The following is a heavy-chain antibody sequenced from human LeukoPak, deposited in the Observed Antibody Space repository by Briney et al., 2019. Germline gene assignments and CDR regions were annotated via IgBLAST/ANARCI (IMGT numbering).Heavy chain of an antibody. CDR3: ARARPSITMVRGVIITQPRNQYWFDP. D-gene: IGHD3-10*01. V-gene: IGHV1-2*02. Sequence: ASVKVSFKASGYTFTGYYIHWVRQAPGQGLEWMGWINPNSGGTNYAQKFQGRVTMTRDTSISTAYMELSRLRSDDTAVYYCARARPSITMVRGVIITQPRNQYWFDPWGQGTLVTVSS. CDR1: GYTFTGYY. CDR2: INPNSGGT. J-gene: IGHJ5*02.